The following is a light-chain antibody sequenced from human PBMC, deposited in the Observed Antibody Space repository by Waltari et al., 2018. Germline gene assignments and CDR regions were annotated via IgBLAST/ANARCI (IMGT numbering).Light chain of an antibody. Sequence: EVVLTQSPATLSLSPGERATLSCRASQSVSIYLVWYQQKPGQAPRLLISDASNRATGIPARFSGGGCGTDFTLTISSLEPEDSAVYYCQQRNTWPTVTFGGGTKVEIK. CDR3: QQRNTWPTVT. J-gene: IGKJ4*01. CDR1: QSVSIY. V-gene: IGKV3-11*01. CDR2: DAS.